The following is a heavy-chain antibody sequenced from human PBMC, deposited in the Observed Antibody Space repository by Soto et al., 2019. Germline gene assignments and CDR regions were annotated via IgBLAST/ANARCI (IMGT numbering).Heavy chain of an antibody. CDR1: GGTFSSYA. D-gene: IGHD5-18*01. Sequence: QVQLVQSGAEVKKPGSSVKVSCKASGGTFSSYAISWVRQAPGPGLEWMGGIIPIFGTANYAQKFQGRVTITADESTSTAYMELSSLRSEDTAVYYCARVKMAPQSSARAFDIWGQGTMVTVSS. CDR3: ARVKMAPQSSARAFDI. J-gene: IGHJ3*02. V-gene: IGHV1-69*01. CDR2: IIPIFGTA.